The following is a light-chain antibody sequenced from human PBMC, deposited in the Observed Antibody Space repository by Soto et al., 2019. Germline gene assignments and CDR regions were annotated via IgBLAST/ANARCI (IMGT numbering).Light chain of an antibody. Sequence: TEMTQSPSSLSASVGDRVTIACRASQYIRSDLAWYQQKPGKAPNLLIYAASSLQGGVPSRFSGSGSGTDFPLTISSLQPEDSATYYCLQDYTYPRTFGHGPKVEV. CDR3: LQDYTYPRT. CDR2: AAS. CDR1: QYIRSD. J-gene: IGKJ1*01. V-gene: IGKV1-6*01.